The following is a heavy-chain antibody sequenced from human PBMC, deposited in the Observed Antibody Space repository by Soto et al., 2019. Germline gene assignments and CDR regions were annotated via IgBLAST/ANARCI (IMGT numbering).Heavy chain of an antibody. CDR2: ISGYNGNT. Sequence: GAPLKVSCKASGYTFTSHGVSWVRQAPGQGLEWMGWISGYNGNTNYAQKFQGRVTMTTDTSTSTVYMELRSLRSDDTAVYYCARHVATLIVVAPYYFDNWGQGTLVNVSS. J-gene: IGHJ4*02. CDR3: ARHVATLIVVAPYYFDN. CDR1: GYTFTSHG. D-gene: IGHD3-22*01. V-gene: IGHV1-18*01.